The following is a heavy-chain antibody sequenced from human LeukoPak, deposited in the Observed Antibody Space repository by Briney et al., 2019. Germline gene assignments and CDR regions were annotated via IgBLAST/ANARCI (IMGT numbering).Heavy chain of an antibody. J-gene: IGHJ6*02. D-gene: IGHD3-22*01. CDR1: GGSISSGGYY. CDR3: ARGRLTMIVVAADYGMDV. CDR2: IYYSGST. Sequence: SETLSLTCTVSGGSISSGGYYWSWIRQHPGKGLEWIGYIYYSGSTYYNPSLKSRVTISVDTSKNQFSLKLSSVTAADTAVYYCARGRLTMIVVAADYGMDVWGQGTTVTVSS. V-gene: IGHV4-31*03.